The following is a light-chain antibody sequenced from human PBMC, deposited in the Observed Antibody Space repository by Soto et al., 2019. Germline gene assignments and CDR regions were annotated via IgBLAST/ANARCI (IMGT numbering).Light chain of an antibody. CDR2: DDN. Sequence: QPVLTQPPSVSGAPGQRVTISCTGSSSNIGADYAVHWYQQLPGTAPKLLIYDDNNRPSGVPDRFSGSKSGTSPSLAITGLQPEDEADYYCQSYDNNLGVVFGGGTKLTVL. V-gene: IGLV1-40*01. CDR1: SSNIGADYA. CDR3: QSYDNNLGVV. J-gene: IGLJ2*01.